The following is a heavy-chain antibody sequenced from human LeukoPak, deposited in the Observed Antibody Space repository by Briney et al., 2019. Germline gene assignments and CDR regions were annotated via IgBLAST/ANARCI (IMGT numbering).Heavy chain of an antibody. CDR1: GGSFSGYY. D-gene: IGHD2-2*01. CDR2: INHSGST. Sequence: SETLSLTCAVYGGSFSGYYWGWIRQPPGKGLEWIGEINHSGSTNYNPSLKSRVTISVDTSKNQFSLKLSSVTAADTAVYYCARGPGRYCSSTSCRPRTYYYYGMDVWGKGTTVTVSS. J-gene: IGHJ6*04. CDR3: ARGPGRYCSSTSCRPRTYYYYGMDV. V-gene: IGHV4-34*01.